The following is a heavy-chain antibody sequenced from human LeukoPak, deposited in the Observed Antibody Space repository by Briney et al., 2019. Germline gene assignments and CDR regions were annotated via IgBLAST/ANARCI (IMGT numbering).Heavy chain of an antibody. CDR2: INPNSGGT. V-gene: IGHV1-2*02. J-gene: IGHJ4*02. CDR3: ATDPYGSGFDY. CDR1: GYTFTGYY. Sequence: ASVKVSCKASGYTFTGYYMHWVRQAPGQGLEWMGWINPNSGGTNYAQKFQGRVTMTEDTSTDTAYMELSSLRSEDTAVYYCATDPYGSGFDYWGQGTLVTVSS. D-gene: IGHD3-10*01.